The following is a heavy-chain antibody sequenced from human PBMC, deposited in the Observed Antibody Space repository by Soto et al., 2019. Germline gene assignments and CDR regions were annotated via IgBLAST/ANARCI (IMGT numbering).Heavy chain of an antibody. CDR3: AVGITMVRGVPPGFDY. D-gene: IGHD3-10*01. Sequence: GASVKVSCKASGYTFTGYYMHWVRQAPGQGLEWMGWINPNSGGTNYAQKFQGWVTMTRDTSISTAYMELSRLRSDDTAVYYCAVGITMVRGVPPGFDYWGQGTLVTVSS. J-gene: IGHJ4*02. V-gene: IGHV1-2*04. CDR2: INPNSGGT. CDR1: GYTFTGYY.